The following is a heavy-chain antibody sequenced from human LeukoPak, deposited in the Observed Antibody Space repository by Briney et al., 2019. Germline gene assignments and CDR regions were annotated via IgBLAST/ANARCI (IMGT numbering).Heavy chain of an antibody. CDR3: ANSRDYSDWRLSCDY. CDR2: ISRSGCHT. D-gene: IGHD4-11*01. CDR1: GFIFTNYV. J-gene: IGHJ4*02. Sequence: GGSLRLSCAASGFIFTNYVMSWVRQAPGQGLEWVSGISRSGCHTCYADSVQCRFTISRDNSRNSLYLQMNSLRAEDTAMYYWANSRDYSDWRLSCDYGGQGALVTVAS. V-gene: IGHV3-23*01.